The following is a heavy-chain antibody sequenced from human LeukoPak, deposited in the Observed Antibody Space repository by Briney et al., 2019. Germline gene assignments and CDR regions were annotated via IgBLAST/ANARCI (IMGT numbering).Heavy chain of an antibody. CDR3: AREMYCSGGSCYGDAFDI. J-gene: IGHJ3*02. V-gene: IGHV3-66*01. Sequence: GGSLRLACAASGFTVSNKYMSWVRQAPGRGLEWVSVIYSGGSTYYADSVKGRFGISRDKSKNTLYLQMNSLRAEDTALYYCAREMYCSGGSCYGDAFDIWGQGTMVTVSS. CDR2: IYSGGST. D-gene: IGHD2-15*01. CDR1: GFTVSNKY.